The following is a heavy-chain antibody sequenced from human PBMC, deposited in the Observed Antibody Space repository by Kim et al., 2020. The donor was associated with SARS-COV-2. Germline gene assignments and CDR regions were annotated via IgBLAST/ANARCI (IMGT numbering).Heavy chain of an antibody. D-gene: IGHD2-2*01. Sequence: KGRFTISRDNAKNSLYLQMNSLRAEDTAVYYCARDLSPSGYCSSTSCHDPWGQGTLVTVSS. J-gene: IGHJ5*02. V-gene: IGHV3-11*06. CDR3: ARDLSPSGYCSSTSCHDP.